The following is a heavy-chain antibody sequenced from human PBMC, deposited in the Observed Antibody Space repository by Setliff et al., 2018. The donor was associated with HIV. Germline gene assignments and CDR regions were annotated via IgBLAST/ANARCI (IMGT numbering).Heavy chain of an antibody. CDR2: IKQDGSNK. CDR1: GFTFSRYW. J-gene: IGHJ4*02. D-gene: IGHD2-2*01. V-gene: IGHV3-7*01. CDR3: AKDALVGAAAYYFDY. Sequence: LRLSCTASGFTFSRYWMSWVRQAPGKGLEWVANIKQDGSNKHYVDSVKGRFTISRDNSKNTLYLQMNSLRAEDTAVYYCAKDALVGAAAYYFDYWGQGTLVTVSS.